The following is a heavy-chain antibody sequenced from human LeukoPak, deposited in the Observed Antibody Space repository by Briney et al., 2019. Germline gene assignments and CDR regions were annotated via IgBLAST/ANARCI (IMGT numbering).Heavy chain of an antibody. CDR2: IKQDGSEK. J-gene: IGHJ4*02. D-gene: IGHD3-3*01. CDR1: GFTFSTYW. V-gene: IGHV3-7*05. Sequence: GGSLRLSCAASGFTFSTYWMSWVRQVPGKGLEWVANIKQDGSEKYYVDSVKGRFTFSRDNAKNSLYLQMNSLRAEDTAVYYCARALTIFGVVAYFDYWGQGTLVTVSS. CDR3: ARALTIFGVVAYFDY.